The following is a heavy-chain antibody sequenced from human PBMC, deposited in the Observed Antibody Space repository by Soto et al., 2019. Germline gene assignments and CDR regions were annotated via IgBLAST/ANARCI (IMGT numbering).Heavy chain of an antibody. CDR1: GGTFSIYD. CDR2: IIPILTTP. Sequence: SVKVSCKAPGGTFSIYDCSWVRQAPGQGPEWIGGIIPILTTPNYAQKFHGRVTIVADESTTTVYMELSSLKSEDTAVYYCATSVGIAPTGEDGMDVWGQGTSVTVSS. D-gene: IGHD2-8*02. CDR3: ATSVGIAPTGEDGMDV. V-gene: IGHV1-69*13. J-gene: IGHJ6*02.